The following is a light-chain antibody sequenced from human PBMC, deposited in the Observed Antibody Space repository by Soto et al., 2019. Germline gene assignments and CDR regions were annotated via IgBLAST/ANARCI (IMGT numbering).Light chain of an antibody. CDR1: QSVSSSN. Sequence: EIVWTQSPGTLPLSPGERATLSCTASQSVSSSNLAWYQQKPGQAPRLLVYGASSRATVIPDRFSGSASGTDFTLTISRLEPEDCEVYDCQQYTRSMYTFGQGTKV. CDR3: QQYTRSMYT. J-gene: IGKJ2*01. V-gene: IGKV3-20*01. CDR2: GAS.